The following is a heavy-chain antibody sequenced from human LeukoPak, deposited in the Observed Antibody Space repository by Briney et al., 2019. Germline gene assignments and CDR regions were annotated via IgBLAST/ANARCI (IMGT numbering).Heavy chain of an antibody. V-gene: IGHV3-7*01. CDR3: ARDDCSSISCYHNWFDP. CDR1: GFTFSSDS. CDR2: IKQDGSEK. Sequence: GGYLRLSCAASGFTFSSDSMNWVRQARGKGLEWVANIKQDGSEKYYVDSVKGRFTISRDNAKNSLYLQMNSLRAEDTAVYYCARDDCSSISCYHNWFDPWGQGTLVTVSS. D-gene: IGHD2-2*01. J-gene: IGHJ5*02.